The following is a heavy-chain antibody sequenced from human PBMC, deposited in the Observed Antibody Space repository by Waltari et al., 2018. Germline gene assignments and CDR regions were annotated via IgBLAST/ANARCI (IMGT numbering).Heavy chain of an antibody. CDR1: GGSFSGYY. CDR2: INHSGST. CDR3: ARQVPAAAWVSGNRGWFDP. J-gene: IGHJ5*02. Sequence: QVQLQQWGAGLLKPSETLSLTCAVYGGSFSGYYWSWIRQPPGKRLEWIGEINHSGSTNYNPSLKSRVTISVDTSKNQFSLKLSSVTAADTAVYYCARQVPAAAWVSGNRGWFDPWGQGTLVTVSS. D-gene: IGHD2-2*01. V-gene: IGHV4-34*01.